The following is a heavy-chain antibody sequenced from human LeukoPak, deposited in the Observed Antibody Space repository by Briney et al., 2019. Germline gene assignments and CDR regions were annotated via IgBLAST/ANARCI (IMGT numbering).Heavy chain of an antibody. D-gene: IGHD6-13*01. V-gene: IGHV3-33*01. CDR2: IWYDASNK. CDR3: ARDLAAGGTWFDP. Sequence: PGRSLRLSCAASGFNLSRNGMHWVRQAPGKGLEWAAVIWYDASNKYYADSVKGRFTISRDNSKNTLYLQMNSLRAEDTAVYYCARDLAAGGTWFDPWGQGTLVTVSS. J-gene: IGHJ5*02. CDR1: GFNLSRNG.